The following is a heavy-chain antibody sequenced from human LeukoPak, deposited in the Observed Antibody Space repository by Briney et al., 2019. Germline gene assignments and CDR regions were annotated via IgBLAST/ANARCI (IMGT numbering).Heavy chain of an antibody. CDR2: IIPIFGTA. D-gene: IGHD3-3*01. CDR1: GGTFSSYA. CDR3: ARNYDFWSGYSKAYYYYYMDV. Sequence: PVKVSCKASGGTFSSYAISWVRQAPGQGLEWMGGIIPIFGTANYAQKFQGRVTITTDESTSTAYMELSSLRSEDTAVYYCARNYDFWSGYSKAYYYYYMDVWGKGTTVTVSS. V-gene: IGHV1-69*05. J-gene: IGHJ6*03.